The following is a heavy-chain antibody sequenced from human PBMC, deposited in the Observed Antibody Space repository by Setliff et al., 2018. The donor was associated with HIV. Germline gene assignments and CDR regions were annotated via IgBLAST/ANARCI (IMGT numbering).Heavy chain of an antibody. D-gene: IGHD3-3*01. Sequence: GESLTVSCKASGYTFNNYAMNWVRQAPGQGLELMGWINTNTGNPTYAQGFTGRFVFSLDTSVSTAYLQISSLKAEDTAVYFCARDLKRPNSNFWGGYPIPFDSWGQGTLVTVS. CDR2: INTNTGNP. V-gene: IGHV7-4-1*02. CDR1: GYTFNNYA. J-gene: IGHJ4*02. CDR3: ARDLKRPNSNFWGGYPIPFDS.